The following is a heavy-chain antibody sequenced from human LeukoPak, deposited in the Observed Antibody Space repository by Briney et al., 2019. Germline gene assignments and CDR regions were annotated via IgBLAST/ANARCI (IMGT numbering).Heavy chain of an antibody. V-gene: IGHV3-23*01. Sequence: PGRSLRLSCAASGFTFTTYAMSWVRQAPGKGLEWISAISGSGGSTYYADSVKGRFTISRDNSKNTLYLQMNSLRAEDTALYYCAKDAKRNYDFWDRFDYWGQGTLVTVSS. CDR3: AKDAKRNYDFWDRFDY. CDR2: ISGSGGST. D-gene: IGHD3-3*01. CDR1: GFTFTTYA. J-gene: IGHJ4*02.